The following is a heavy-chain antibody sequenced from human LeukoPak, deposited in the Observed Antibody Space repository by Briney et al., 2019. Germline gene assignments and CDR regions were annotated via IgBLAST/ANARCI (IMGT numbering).Heavy chain of an antibody. V-gene: IGHV3-21*01. CDR2: ISSSSSYI. CDR1: GFTFSSYS. Sequence: GGSLRLSCAASGFTFSSYSMNWVRQAPGKGLEWVSSISSSSSYIYYAVSVKGRFTISRDNAKNSLYLQMNSLRAEDTAVYYCARGGYSYGYDWFDPWGQGTLVTVSS. CDR3: ARGGYSYGYDWFDP. J-gene: IGHJ5*02. D-gene: IGHD5-18*01.